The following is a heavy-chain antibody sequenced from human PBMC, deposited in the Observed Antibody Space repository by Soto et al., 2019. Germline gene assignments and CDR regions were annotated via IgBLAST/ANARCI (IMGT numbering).Heavy chain of an antibody. CDR3: ATSHTAVRFYYGMDV. V-gene: IGHV1-69*12. J-gene: IGHJ6*02. CDR1: GGTFSSYA. D-gene: IGHD3-10*01. CDR2: IIPIFGTA. Sequence: QVQLVQSGAEVKKPGSSVKVSCKASGGTFSSYAISWVRQAPGQGLEWMGGIIPIFGTANYAQKFQGRVTITADESTSTASMALSSLRSEDTAVYSCATSHTAVRFYYGMDVWGQGTTVTVSS.